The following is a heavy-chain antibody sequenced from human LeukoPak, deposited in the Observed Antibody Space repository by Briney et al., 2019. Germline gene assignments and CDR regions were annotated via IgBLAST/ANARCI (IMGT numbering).Heavy chain of an antibody. CDR1: RGSTSPYY. J-gene: IGHJ4*02. CDR3: ARRSCYVDY. D-gene: IGHD3-16*01. V-gene: IGHV4-59*01. CDR2: IYDSLST. Sequence: PSETLSLTPTDSRGSTSPYYRCWIRPTPGKGLEWIGYIYDSLSTDYNPSLKSRVTISVDMSKIQFSLKLTTVTAADTAVYYCARRSCYVDYWGQGTLVTVSS.